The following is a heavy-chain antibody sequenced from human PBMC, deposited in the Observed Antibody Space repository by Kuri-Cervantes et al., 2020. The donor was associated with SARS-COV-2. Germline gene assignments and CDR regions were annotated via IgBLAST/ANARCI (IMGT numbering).Heavy chain of an antibody. CDR1: GYTFTSYG. J-gene: IGHJ4*02. V-gene: IGHV1-18*01. Sequence: ASVKVSCKASGYTFTSYGISWVRQAPGQGLEWMGWISAYNGNTNYAQIFQGRVTLTTDTSTNTVYMDLRGLRSFDTAVYYCARSHTLYGGNSSPWDYWGQGTLVTVSS. D-gene: IGHD4-23*01. CDR2: ISAYNGNT. CDR3: ARSHTLYGGNSSPWDY.